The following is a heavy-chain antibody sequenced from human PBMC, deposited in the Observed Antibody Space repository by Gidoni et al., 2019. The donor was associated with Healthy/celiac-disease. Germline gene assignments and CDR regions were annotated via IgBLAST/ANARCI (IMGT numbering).Heavy chain of an antibody. CDR1: GYSISSGYY. D-gene: IGHD3-9*01. CDR3: AREVSFGLTIFPNWFDP. V-gene: IGHV4-38-2*02. J-gene: IGHJ5*02. CDR2: IYHSGST. Sequence: QVQLQESGPGLVRPSETLSLTCAVSGYSISSGYYWGWIRQPPGKGLEWIGSIYHSGSTYYNPSLKSRVTISVDTSKNQFSLKLSSVTAADTAVYYCAREVSFGLTIFPNWFDPWGQGTLVTVSS.